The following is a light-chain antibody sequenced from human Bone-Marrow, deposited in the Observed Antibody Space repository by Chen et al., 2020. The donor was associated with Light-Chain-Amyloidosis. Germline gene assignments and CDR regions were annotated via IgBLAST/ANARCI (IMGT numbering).Light chain of an antibody. Sequence: QSALAQPASVSVSTGQSITISCPGTSSDVGGDNHVSWYQQHPDKAPKLMIYEVTNRPSWVPDRFSGSKSDNTASLTISGLQTEDEADYFCSSYTITNTLVFGSGTRVTVL. CDR2: EVT. J-gene: IGLJ1*01. V-gene: IGLV2-14*01. CDR1: SSDVGGDNH. CDR3: SSYTITNTLV.